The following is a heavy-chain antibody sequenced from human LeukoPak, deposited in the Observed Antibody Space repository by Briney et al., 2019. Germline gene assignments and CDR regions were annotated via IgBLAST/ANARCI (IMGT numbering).Heavy chain of an antibody. V-gene: IGHV6-1*01. J-gene: IGHJ5*02. Sequence: SQTLSLTCAISGDSVSSNSAAWNWIRQPPSRGLEWLGRTYYRSKWYNEYALSVKTRITISPDTSKNQFSLHLNSVTPDDTAVYYCARDLDSSHSWFDPWGQGTLVTVSS. CDR1: GDSVSSNSAA. CDR3: ARDLDSSHSWFDP. CDR2: TYYRSKWYN. D-gene: IGHD6-6*01.